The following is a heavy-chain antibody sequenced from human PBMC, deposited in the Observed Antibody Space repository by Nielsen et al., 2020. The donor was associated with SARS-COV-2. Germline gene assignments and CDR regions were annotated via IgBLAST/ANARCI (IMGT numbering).Heavy chain of an antibody. CDR3: ASSGWLDY. J-gene: IGHJ4*02. V-gene: IGHV3-7*01. D-gene: IGHD6-19*01. Sequence: GESLKISCKGSGYSFTSYWMSWVRQAPGKGLEWVANINQDGSEKYYVDSVKGRFTISRDNAQSSLYLLMNNLRAEDTAVYYCASSGWLDYWGQGTRVTVSS. CDR1: GYSFTSYW. CDR2: INQDGSEK.